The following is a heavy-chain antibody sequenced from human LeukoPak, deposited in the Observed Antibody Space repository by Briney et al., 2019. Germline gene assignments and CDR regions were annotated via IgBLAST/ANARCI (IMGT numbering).Heavy chain of an antibody. V-gene: IGHV3-7*03. Sequence: GGSLRLSCAASGFTFSSYWMNWARQAPGKGLEWVASINHNGNVNYYMDSVKGRFTISRDNAENSLYLQMNSLEAEDTAVYFCARAYDSGSYYDGTDYWGQGTLVTVSS. D-gene: IGHD3-22*01. CDR1: GFTFSSYW. CDR3: ARAYDSGSYYDGTDY. J-gene: IGHJ4*02. CDR2: INHNGNVN.